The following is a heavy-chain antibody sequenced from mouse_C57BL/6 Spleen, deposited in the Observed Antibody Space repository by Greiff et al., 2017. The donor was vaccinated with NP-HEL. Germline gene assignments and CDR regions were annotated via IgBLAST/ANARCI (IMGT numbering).Heavy chain of an antibody. CDR2: IYPGSGNT. D-gene: IGHD2-3*01. V-gene: IGHV1-76*01. CDR3: AREMGDGYYAMDY. Sequence: QVQLKESGAELVRPGASVKLSCKASGYTFTDYYINWVKQRPGQGLEWIARIYPGSGNTYYNEKFKGKATLTAEKSSSTAYMQLSSLTSEDSAVYFCAREMGDGYYAMDYWGQGTSVTVSS. J-gene: IGHJ4*01. CDR1: GYTFTDYY.